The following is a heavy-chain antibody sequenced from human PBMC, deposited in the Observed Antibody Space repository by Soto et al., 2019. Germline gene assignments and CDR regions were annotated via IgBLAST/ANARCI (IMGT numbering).Heavy chain of an antibody. D-gene: IGHD3-22*01. CDR3: AKMSSENYYDPVFS. Sequence: QVQLVESGGGVVKTSGSLRIACAASGFTFSDYYMSWVRQAPGKGLEWVSYISSSGNTIYYADSVKGRFTISRDNAKNSEYLQMNSLRAEDTALYFCAKMSSENYYDPVFSWGQGTLVTVSS. J-gene: IGHJ5*02. V-gene: IGHV3-11*01. CDR2: ISSSGNTI. CDR1: GFTFSDYY.